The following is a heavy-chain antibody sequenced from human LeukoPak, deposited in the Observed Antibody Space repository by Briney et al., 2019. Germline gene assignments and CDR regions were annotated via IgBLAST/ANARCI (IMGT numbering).Heavy chain of an antibody. CDR1: GFTFSSYS. Sequence: PGGSLRLSCAPSGFTFSSYSMNWVRQAPGKGLEWVSYISSSSSTIYYADSVKGRFTISRDNAKNSLYLQMNSLRAEDTAVYYCARVGGYSSSWDFDYWGQGTLVTVSS. V-gene: IGHV3-48*01. D-gene: IGHD6-13*01. J-gene: IGHJ4*02. CDR2: ISSSSSTI. CDR3: ARVGGYSSSWDFDY.